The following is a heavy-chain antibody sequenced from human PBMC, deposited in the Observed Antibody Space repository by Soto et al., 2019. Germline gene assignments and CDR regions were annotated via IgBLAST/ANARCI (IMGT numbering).Heavy chain of an antibody. J-gene: IGHJ4*02. V-gene: IGHV3-23*01. Sequence: EVQLLESGGGLVQPGGSLRLSCAASGFTFSSYAMRWVRQAPVKGLEWVSAISGSGDSTYYADSVKGRFTISRDNSKHTLYLQMNSLRAEDTALYYCARRGSGSYYDYWGQGTLVTVSS. D-gene: IGHD1-26*01. CDR2: ISGSGDST. CDR1: GFTFSSYA. CDR3: ARRGSGSYYDY.